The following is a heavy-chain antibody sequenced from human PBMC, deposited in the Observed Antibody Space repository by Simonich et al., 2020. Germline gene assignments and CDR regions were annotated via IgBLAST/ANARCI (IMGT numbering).Heavy chain of an antibody. J-gene: IGHJ2*01. V-gene: IGHV4-59*12. CDR1: GGSISSYY. D-gene: IGHD3-3*01. CDR2: IYYSGST. CDR3: ARRTTGITIFGVVTNYWYFDL. Sequence: ESGPGLVKPSETLSLTCTVSGGSISSYYWSWIRQPPGKGLEWIGYIYYSGSTNYTPPLKSRVTISVDTSKNQFSLKLSSVTAADTAVYYCARRTTGITIFGVVTNYWYFDLWGRGTLVTVSS.